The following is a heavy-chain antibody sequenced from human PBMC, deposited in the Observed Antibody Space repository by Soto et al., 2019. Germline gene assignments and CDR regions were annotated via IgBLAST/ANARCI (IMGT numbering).Heavy chain of an antibody. D-gene: IGHD3-3*02. CDR2: IYYSGGT. CDR3: ARDRPIFGVVNYYYYGMDV. J-gene: IGHJ6*02. V-gene: IGHV4-59*01. Sequence: SETLSLTCTVSGGSISSYYWSWIRQPPGKGLEWIGYIYYSGGTNYNPSLKSRVTISVDTSKNQFSLKLSSVTAADTAVYYCARDRPIFGVVNYYYYGMDVWGQGTTVTVSS. CDR1: GGSISSYY.